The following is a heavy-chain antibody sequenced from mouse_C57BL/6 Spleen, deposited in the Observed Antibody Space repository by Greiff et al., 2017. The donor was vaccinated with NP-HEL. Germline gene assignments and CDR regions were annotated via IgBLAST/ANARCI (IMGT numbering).Heavy chain of an antibody. CDR3: AREYYGSSWGDYFDY. CDR2: IDPNSGGT. Sequence: VQLQQSGAELVKPGASVKLSCKASGYTFTSYWMHWVKQRPGRGLEWIGRIDPNSGGTKYNEKFKSKATLTVDKPSSTAYMQLSSLTSEDSAVYYCAREYYGSSWGDYFDYWGQGTTLTVSS. CDR1: GYTFTSYW. J-gene: IGHJ2*01. V-gene: IGHV1-72*01. D-gene: IGHD1-1*01.